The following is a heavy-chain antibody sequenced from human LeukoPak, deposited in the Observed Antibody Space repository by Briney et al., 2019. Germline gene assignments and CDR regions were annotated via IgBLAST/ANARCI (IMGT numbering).Heavy chain of an antibody. V-gene: IGHV4-30-2*01. CDR1: GGSISSGGYS. Sequence: PSETLSLTCFVSGGSISSGGYSWSWIRQPPGKGLEWIGYIYHSGSTYYNPSLKSRVTISVDRSKNQFSLKLSSVTAADTAVYYCARDRRQNYYDSSGYPQTTRNWYFDLWGRGTLVTVSS. CDR3: ARDRRQNYYDSSGYPQTTRNWYFDL. D-gene: IGHD3-22*01. J-gene: IGHJ2*01. CDR2: IYHSGST.